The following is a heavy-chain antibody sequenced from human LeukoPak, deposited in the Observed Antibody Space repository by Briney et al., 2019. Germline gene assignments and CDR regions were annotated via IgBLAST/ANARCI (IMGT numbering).Heavy chain of an antibody. CDR1: GFTFSSYA. D-gene: IGHD6-13*01. J-gene: IGHJ4*02. V-gene: IGHV3-30-3*01. Sequence: GGSLRLSCAASGFTFSSYAMHWVRQAPGKGLEWVAVISYDGSNKYYADSVKGRFTISRDNSKNTLYLQMNSLRAEDTAVYYCARDLEEQQPLDWGQGTLVTVSS. CDR2: ISYDGSNK. CDR3: ARDLEEQQPLD.